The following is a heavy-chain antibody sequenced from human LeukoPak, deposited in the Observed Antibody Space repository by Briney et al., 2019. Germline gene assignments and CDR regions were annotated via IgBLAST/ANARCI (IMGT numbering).Heavy chain of an antibody. D-gene: IGHD6-13*01. Sequence: GGSLRLSCAASGFTFSDYYMSWIRQAPGKGLEWVSYISSSSSYTNYADSVKGRFAISRDNAKNSLYLQMDSLRAEDTAIYYCAKLFKAYSSSWIDYWGQGNLVTVSS. CDR3: AKLFKAYSSSWIDY. CDR2: ISSSSSYT. V-gene: IGHV3-11*03. CDR1: GFTFSDYY. J-gene: IGHJ4*02.